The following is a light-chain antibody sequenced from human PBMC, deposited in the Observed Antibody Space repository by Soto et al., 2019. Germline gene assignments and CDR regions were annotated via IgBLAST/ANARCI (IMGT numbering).Light chain of an antibody. J-gene: IGLJ1*01. CDR2: SND. Sequence: QSLLTQPPSASGTPGQRVTFSCSGSSSNIGTNAVSWYQQLPGAAPKLLIKSNDQRPSGVPDRFSGSKSGASASLAIRGLQSEDEADYYCAAWDDSLNGYVFGTGTKLTVL. CDR3: AAWDDSLNGYV. CDR1: SSNIGTNA. V-gene: IGLV1-44*01.